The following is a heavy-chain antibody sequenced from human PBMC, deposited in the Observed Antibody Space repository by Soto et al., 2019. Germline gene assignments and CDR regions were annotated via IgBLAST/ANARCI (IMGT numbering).Heavy chain of an antibody. Sequence: ASVKVSCKASGYTFTSYDINWVRQATGQGLEWMGWMNPNSGNTGYAQKFQGRVTMTRNTSISTAYMELSSLRSEDTAVYYCAMWRVAAHDAFDIWGQGTMVTVSS. CDR2: MNPNSGNT. V-gene: IGHV1-8*01. CDR1: GYTFTSYD. D-gene: IGHD6-19*01. J-gene: IGHJ3*02. CDR3: AMWRVAAHDAFDI.